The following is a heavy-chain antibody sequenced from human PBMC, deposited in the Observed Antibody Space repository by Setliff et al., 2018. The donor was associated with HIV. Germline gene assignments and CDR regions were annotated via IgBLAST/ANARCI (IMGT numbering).Heavy chain of an antibody. CDR3: ARGSYGSFDY. J-gene: IGHJ4*02. V-gene: IGHV3-23*01. CDR1: GFTFSRYT. Sequence: QPGGSLRLSCAASGFTFSRYTMTWVRQAPGKGLEWVSEINTSGTNTYYADSVKGRFTISRDNSKNTLFLRMSSLRAGDTAIYYCARGSYGSFDYWGLGTLVTVSS. D-gene: IGHD5-18*01. CDR2: INTSGTNT.